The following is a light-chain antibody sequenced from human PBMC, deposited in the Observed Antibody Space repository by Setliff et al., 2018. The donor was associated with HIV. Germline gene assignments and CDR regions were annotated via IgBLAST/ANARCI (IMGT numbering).Light chain of an antibody. CDR1: SSDVGGYKY. Sequence: QSVLAQPASVSGSPGQSITISCTGTSSDVGGYKYVYWYQQHPGKAPKVMISDVSKRPSGVPDRFSGSKSGNTASLTISGLQAEDEADYYCCSYAGRYIYVFGTGTKGTVL. CDR2: DVS. CDR3: CSYAGRYIYV. V-gene: IGLV2-11*01. J-gene: IGLJ1*01.